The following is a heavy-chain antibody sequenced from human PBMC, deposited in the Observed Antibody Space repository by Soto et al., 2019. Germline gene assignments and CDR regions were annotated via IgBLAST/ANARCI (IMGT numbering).Heavy chain of an antibody. Sequence: QVQLQQWGAGLSQPSETLSLTCGVYNGSFSGFYWTWIRQPPGKGLEWIGEVNQSGSTNYNPSLKSRVTISLDTPKNEFSLKLNSVTAADTAVYYCVRARRLNGKFDPWGQGTLVTVSS. V-gene: IGHV4-34*01. D-gene: IGHD1-1*01. J-gene: IGHJ5*02. CDR2: VNQSGST. CDR1: NGSFSGFY. CDR3: VRARRLNGKFDP.